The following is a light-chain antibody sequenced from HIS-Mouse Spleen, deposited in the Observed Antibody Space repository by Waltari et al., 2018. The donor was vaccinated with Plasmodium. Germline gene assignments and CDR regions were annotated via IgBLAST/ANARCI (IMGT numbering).Light chain of an antibody. V-gene: IGLV2-14*03. CDR1: SSDAGGYNY. CDR2: DVS. CDR3: SSYTSSSTLYVV. J-gene: IGLJ2*01. Sequence: QSALTQPASVSGSPGQSIPLSCTGTSSDAGGYNYVSCYQQHPGKTPKLIIYDVSNRPSGVSNRFSGSKSGNTASLTISGLQAEDEADYYCSSYTSSSTLYVVFGGGTKLTVL.